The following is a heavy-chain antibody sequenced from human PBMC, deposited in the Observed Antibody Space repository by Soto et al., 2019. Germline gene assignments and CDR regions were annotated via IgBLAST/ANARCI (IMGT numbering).Heavy chain of an antibody. CDR3: ARDLVPDVERSYYYYYGMDV. V-gene: IGHV1-3*01. J-gene: IGHJ6*02. D-gene: IGHD6-13*01. CDR2: INAGNGNT. Sequence: ASVKVSSKASGYTFTSYAMHWVRQAPGQRLEWMGWINAGNGNTKYSQKFQGRVTITRDTSASTAYMELSSLRSEDTAVYYCARDLVPDVERSYYYYYGMDVWGQGTTVTVSS. CDR1: GYTFTSYA.